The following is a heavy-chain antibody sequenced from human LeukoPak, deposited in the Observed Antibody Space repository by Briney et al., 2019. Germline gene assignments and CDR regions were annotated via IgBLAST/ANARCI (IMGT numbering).Heavy chain of an antibody. CDR1: GFTFNTYW. V-gene: IGHV3-7*01. CDR2: IKRDESET. Sequence: QPGGSLRLSCSASGFTFNTYWMNWDRQAPGKGLEWVANIKRDESETYYVDSVKGRFTISRDNAKNSLSLQMNSLRAEDTAVYYCARGGGNFDYWGQGTLVTVSS. J-gene: IGHJ4*02. CDR3: ARGGGNFDY. D-gene: IGHD2/OR15-2a*01.